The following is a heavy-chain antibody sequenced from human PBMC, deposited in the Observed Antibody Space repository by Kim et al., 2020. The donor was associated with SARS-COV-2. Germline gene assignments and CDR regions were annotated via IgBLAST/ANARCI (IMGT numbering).Heavy chain of an antibody. Sequence: GGSLRLSCAASGFTFRSYGMHWVRQAPGKGLEWVAVTSYDGSSKYYAESVKGRFTISRDNSKNTLYLQMNSLRAEDTAVYYCAKTLRFLEWQDLDYWGQGTLVTVSS. CDR1: GFTFRSYG. CDR3: AKTLRFLEWQDLDY. V-gene: IGHV3-30*18. J-gene: IGHJ4*02. D-gene: IGHD3-3*01. CDR2: TSYDGSSK.